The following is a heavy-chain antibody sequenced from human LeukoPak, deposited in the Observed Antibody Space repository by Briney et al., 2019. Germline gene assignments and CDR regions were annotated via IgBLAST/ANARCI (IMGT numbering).Heavy chain of an antibody. V-gene: IGHV4-39*07. CDR3: ARSNSYGIFDY. CDR1: GGSISSSSYY. Sequence: SETLSLTCTVSGGSISSSSYYWGWIRQPPGKGLEWIGSIYYSGSTYYNPSLKSRVTISVDTSKNQFSLKLSSVTAAVTAVYYCARSNSYGIFDYWGQGTLVTVS. D-gene: IGHD5-18*01. CDR2: IYYSGST. J-gene: IGHJ4*02.